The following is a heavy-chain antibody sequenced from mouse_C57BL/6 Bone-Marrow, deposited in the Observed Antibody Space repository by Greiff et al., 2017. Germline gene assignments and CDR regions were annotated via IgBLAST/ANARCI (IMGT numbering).Heavy chain of an antibody. Sequence: EVMLVESGGDLVKPGGSLKLSCAASGFTFSSYGMSWVRQTPDKRLEWVATISSGGSYTYYPDSVKGRFTISRDNAKNTLYLQMSSLKSEDTAMYYCARHNYVVDYWGQGTTLTVSS. CDR1: GFTFSSYG. V-gene: IGHV5-6*01. J-gene: IGHJ2*01. D-gene: IGHD2-1*01. CDR3: ARHNYVVDY. CDR2: ISSGGSYT.